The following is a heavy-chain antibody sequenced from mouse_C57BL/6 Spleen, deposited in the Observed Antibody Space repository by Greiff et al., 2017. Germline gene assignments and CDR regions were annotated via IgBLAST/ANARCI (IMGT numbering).Heavy chain of an antibody. V-gene: IGHV14-2*01. CDR2: IDPEDGET. CDR3: ARPYGNSYYYAMDY. D-gene: IGHD2-1*01. CDR1: GFNIKDYY. J-gene: IGHJ4*01. Sequence: EVQLQPSGAELVKPGASVKLSCTASGFNIKDYYMHWVKQRTEQGLEWIGRIDPEDGETKYAPKVQGKATITAATSSNTAYLQLSNLTSEDTAVYYCARPYGNSYYYAMDYWGKGTSVTVSS.